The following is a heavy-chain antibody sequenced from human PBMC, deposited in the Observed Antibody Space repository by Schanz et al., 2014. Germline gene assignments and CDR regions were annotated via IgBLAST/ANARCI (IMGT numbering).Heavy chain of an antibody. J-gene: IGHJ3*02. CDR1: GSTFNVYW. D-gene: IGHD4-17*01. V-gene: IGHV3-7*01. CDR3: ARAGGYGGAFDI. CDR2: INHDGSDK. Sequence: EVHLVESGGGLVQPGGSLRLSCADSGSTFNVYWMTWVRQAPGMGLEWVANINHDGSDKYYVDSVKGRFTISRDNVKNSLYLQMSSLRDEDTAVYFCARAGGYGGAFDIWGQGTVVTVSS.